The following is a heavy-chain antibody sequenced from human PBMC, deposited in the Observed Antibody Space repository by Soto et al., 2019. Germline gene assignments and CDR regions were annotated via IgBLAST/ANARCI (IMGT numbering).Heavy chain of an antibody. CDR3: ARRGCGSRWPNVYMDV. J-gene: IGHJ6*03. V-gene: IGHV3-48*02. CDR1: GFTFSSYS. CDR2: ISSSSSTI. D-gene: IGHD6-13*01. Sequence: GGSLRLSCAASGFTFSSYSMNWVRQAPGKGLEWVSYISSSSSTIYYADSVKGRFTISRDNAKNSLYLQMNSLRDEDTAVYYCARRGCGSRWPNVYMDVRGKGTKVTVSS.